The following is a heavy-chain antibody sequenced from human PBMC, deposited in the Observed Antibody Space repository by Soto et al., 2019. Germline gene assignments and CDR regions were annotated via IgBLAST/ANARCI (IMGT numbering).Heavy chain of an antibody. CDR1: GFAFSYYW. D-gene: IGHD1-26*01. CDR3: AKGGSTTFYYYGMVV. CDR2: INTDGSTT. V-gene: IGHV3-74*03. Sequence: GGSLRLSCAASGFAFSYYWMHWVRQAPGKGLVWVSRINTDGSTTTYADSVKGRFTISRDNSKNTLYLQMNSLRAEDTAVYYCAKGGSTTFYYYGMVVWGQGTTVTVSS. J-gene: IGHJ6*02.